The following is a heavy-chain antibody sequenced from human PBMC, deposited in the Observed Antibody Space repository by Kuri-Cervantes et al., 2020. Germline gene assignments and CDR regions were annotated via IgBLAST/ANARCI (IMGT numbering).Heavy chain of an antibody. CDR1: GLDYSSYG. V-gene: IGHV3-30*18. CDR2: ISFDGGIK. Sequence: GESLKISCAASGLDYSSYGMHWVRQAPGKGLEWVALISFDGGIKNYADSVRGRFTISRDDSKNTLYLQMTSLRVEDTALYYCAKDRRGSGSYYFDYWGQGILVTVSS. CDR3: AKDRRGSGSYYFDY. J-gene: IGHJ4*02. D-gene: IGHD1-26*01.